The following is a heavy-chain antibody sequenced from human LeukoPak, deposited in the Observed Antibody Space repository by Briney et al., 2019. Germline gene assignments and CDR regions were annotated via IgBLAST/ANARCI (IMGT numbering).Heavy chain of an antibody. D-gene: IGHD3-3*01. V-gene: IGHV3-33*01. Sequence: VGSLRLSCTASGISFSSYGMYWVRQAPGKGLEWVAGIWSDGDTKYYADSVKGRFAISSDIPNNTLYLQMNSLRAEDTAINYCARGFYGTGNYYTVYGMDVWGQGTTVTVSS. J-gene: IGHJ6*02. CDR3: ARGFYGTGNYYTVYGMDV. CDR1: GISFSSYG. CDR2: IWSDGDTK.